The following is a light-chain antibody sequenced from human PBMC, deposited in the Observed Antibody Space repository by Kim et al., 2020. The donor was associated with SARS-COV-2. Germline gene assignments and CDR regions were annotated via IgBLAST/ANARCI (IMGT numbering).Light chain of an antibody. CDR2: GAS. J-gene: IGKJ2*02. V-gene: IGKV3-20*01. Sequence: EIVLTQSPGTLSLSPGERATLSCRASQSVSDNYLAWYQQKPGQAPRLLIYGASSRATGIPDRFSVSGSGTEFTLTISSLQPEDFAVYYCQQYDTSPSCTFGQGTKLEI. CDR3: QQYDTSPSCT. CDR1: QSVSDNY.